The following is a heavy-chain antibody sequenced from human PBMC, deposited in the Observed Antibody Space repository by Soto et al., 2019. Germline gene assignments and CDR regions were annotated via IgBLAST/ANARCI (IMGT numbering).Heavy chain of an antibody. CDR2: INHSGST. CDR1: GGSFSGYY. CDR3: ARGWVNWFDP. Sequence: SETLSLTCAVYGGSFSGYYWSWIRQPPGKGLEWIGEINHSGSTNYNPSLKSRVTISVDTSKNQFSLKLSSVTAADTAVYYCARGWVNWFDPWGQGTLVTVSS. V-gene: IGHV4-34*01. J-gene: IGHJ5*02. D-gene: IGHD7-27*01.